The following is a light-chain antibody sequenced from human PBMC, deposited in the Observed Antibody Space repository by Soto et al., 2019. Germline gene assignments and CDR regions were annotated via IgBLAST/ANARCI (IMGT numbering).Light chain of an antibody. Sequence: QSALTQPASVSGSPGQSITISCTGTSSDVGSYNLVSWYQQHPGKAPKLIIYEVNKRPSGVSTRFSGSKSGNTASLTISGLQAEDEVDNYCCSYAGSHTWVFGGGTKLTVL. CDR3: CSYAGSHTWV. CDR1: SSDVGSYNL. CDR2: EVN. J-gene: IGLJ3*02. V-gene: IGLV2-23*02.